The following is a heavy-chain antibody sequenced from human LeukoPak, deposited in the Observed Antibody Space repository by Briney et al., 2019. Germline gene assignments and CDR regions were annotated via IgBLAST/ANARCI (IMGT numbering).Heavy chain of an antibody. D-gene: IGHD6-19*01. CDR2: ISGSGGST. J-gene: IGHJ4*02. Sequence: PGGSLRLSCAASGFTFSSYAMSWVRQAPGKGLEWVSAISGSGGSTYYADSVKGRFTISRDNAKNSLYLQMNSLRVEDTAVYYCARFGVAGVDYWGQGTLVTVSS. V-gene: IGHV3-23*01. CDR3: ARFGVAGVDY. CDR1: GFTFSSYA.